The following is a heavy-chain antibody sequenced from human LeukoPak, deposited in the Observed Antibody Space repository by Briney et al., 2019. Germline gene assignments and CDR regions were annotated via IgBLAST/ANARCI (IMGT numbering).Heavy chain of an antibody. CDR1: GLTFDDYA. Sequence: GRSLRLSCVGSGLTFDDYAMHWVRQVPGKGPEWVSGVNWNSARIDYGDSVKGRFTISRDNAKNSLYLQMNSLRVEDTALYYCAKGGSSGWMWFDPWGQGTLVTVSS. D-gene: IGHD6-19*01. CDR3: AKGGSSGWMWFDP. J-gene: IGHJ5*02. V-gene: IGHV3-9*01. CDR2: VNWNSARI.